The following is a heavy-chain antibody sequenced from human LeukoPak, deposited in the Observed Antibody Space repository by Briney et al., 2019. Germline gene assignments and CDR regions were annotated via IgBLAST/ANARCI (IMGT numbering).Heavy chain of an antibody. Sequence: GASVKVSCKASGHTFTSYYMHWVRQAPGQGLEWMGIINPSGGSTSYAQKFQGRVTMTRDMSTSTVYMELSSLRSEDTAVYYCAREGISSTALGSYMDVWGKGTTVTVSS. CDR2: INPSGGST. J-gene: IGHJ6*03. CDR1: GHTFTSYY. D-gene: IGHD2-2*01. V-gene: IGHV1-46*01. CDR3: AREGISSTALGSYMDV.